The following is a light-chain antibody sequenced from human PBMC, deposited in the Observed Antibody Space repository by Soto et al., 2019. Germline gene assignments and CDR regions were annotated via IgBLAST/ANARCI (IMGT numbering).Light chain of an antibody. Sequence: QSALTQPASVSGSPGQSITISCTGSSSDVGGYNYVSWYQQHPGKAPKLMIYEVSNRPSGVSNRFSGSKSGNTASLTISGLQAEDEAGYYCISFTSNSQWVFGGGTKLTVL. CDR2: EVS. CDR3: ISFTSNSQWV. CDR1: SSDVGGYNY. V-gene: IGLV2-14*01. J-gene: IGLJ3*02.